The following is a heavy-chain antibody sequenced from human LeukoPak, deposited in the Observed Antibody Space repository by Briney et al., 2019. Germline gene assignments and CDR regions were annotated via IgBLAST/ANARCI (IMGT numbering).Heavy chain of an antibody. D-gene: IGHD3-3*01. CDR1: GGSINSYY. Sequence: KPSETLSLTCAVSGGSINSYYWTWIRQAAGKGPEWIGRIHSGGSTNYNPSLKSRVTMSVDTSENHFSLKLTSVTAADTAIYYCAREFGGVNRFDPWGQGILVTVSS. CDR2: IHSGGST. CDR3: AREFGGVNRFDP. V-gene: IGHV4-4*07. J-gene: IGHJ5*02.